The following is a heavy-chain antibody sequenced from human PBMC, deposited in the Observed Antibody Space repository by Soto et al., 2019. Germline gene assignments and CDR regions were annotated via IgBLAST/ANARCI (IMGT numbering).Heavy chain of an antibody. D-gene: IGHD2-8*01. Sequence: SETLSLTCTVSGGSISSYYWSWIRQPPGKGLEWIGYIYYSGSTNYNPSLKSRVTISVDTSKNQFSLKLSSVTAADTAVYYCATGGQAIVLFDYWGQGTMVTVSS. V-gene: IGHV4-59*01. CDR1: GGSISSYY. CDR3: ATGGQAIVLFDY. CDR2: IYYSGST. J-gene: IGHJ4*02.